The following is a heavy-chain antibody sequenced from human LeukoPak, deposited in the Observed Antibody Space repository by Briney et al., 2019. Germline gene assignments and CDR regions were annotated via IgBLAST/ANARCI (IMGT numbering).Heavy chain of an antibody. Sequence: ASVKVSCKASGYTFTGYYMHWVRQAPGQGLEWMGWINPNSGGTNYAQKFQGRVTMTRDTSISTAYMELSRLRSDDTAVYYCASGREYCSGGNCYSSDDAFDIWGQGTMVTVSS. CDR1: GYTFTGYY. D-gene: IGHD2-15*01. V-gene: IGHV1-2*02. CDR2: INPNSGGT. J-gene: IGHJ3*02. CDR3: ASGREYCSGGNCYSSDDAFDI.